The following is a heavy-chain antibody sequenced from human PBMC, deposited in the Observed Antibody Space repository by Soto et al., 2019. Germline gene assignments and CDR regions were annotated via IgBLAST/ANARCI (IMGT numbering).Heavy chain of an antibody. CDR1: RGALSGYS. CDR2: INYSEDT. D-gene: IGHD3-16*01. CDR3: ARDHDYVLGSHRNWLGP. J-gene: IGHJ5*02. V-gene: IGHV4-34*01. Sequence: SETLSLTCAVYRGALSGYSWNWIRQPPGKGLEWIGEINYSEDTNPTYNPSLKSRVTISADRTNNQFFLRLTSVTAADTAVYYCARDHDYVLGSHRNWLGPWGQGTQITVSP.